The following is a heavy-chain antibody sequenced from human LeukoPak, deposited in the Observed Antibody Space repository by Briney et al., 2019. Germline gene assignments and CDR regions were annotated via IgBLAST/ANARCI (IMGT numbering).Heavy chain of an antibody. CDR2: ISNDGSNE. D-gene: IGHD2-2*01. CDR1: GTTFSSYA. Sequence: PGRSLRLSCEASGTTFSSYALHWVRQAPGKGLEWVAVISNDGSNEYYADSVKGRFILSRDNTKNTLYLQMNGLRAEDTAVYSCARDGCSSTSCYRWFDPWGQGTLVTVSS. J-gene: IGHJ5*02. V-gene: IGHV3-30*01. CDR3: ARDGCSSTSCYRWFDP.